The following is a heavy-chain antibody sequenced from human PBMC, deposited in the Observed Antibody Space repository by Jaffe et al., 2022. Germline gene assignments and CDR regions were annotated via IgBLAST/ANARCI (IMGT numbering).Heavy chain of an antibody. J-gene: IGHJ4*02. V-gene: IGHV3-23*01. CDR2: ISGSGDNT. Sequence: EVQLLESGGGLVQPGGSLRLSCAASGFTFSTYAMSWVRQAPGKGLEWVSGISGSGDNTYYADSVKGRLTISRDSSKNTLYLQMNSLRAEDTAIYYCAKDQGYCSGSRCPTRGFFDHWGQGTLVTVSS. CDR1: GFTFSTYA. CDR3: AKDQGYCSGSRCPTRGFFDH. D-gene: IGHD2-15*01.